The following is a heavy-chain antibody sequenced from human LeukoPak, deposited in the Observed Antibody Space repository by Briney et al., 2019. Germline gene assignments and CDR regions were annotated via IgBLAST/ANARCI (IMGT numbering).Heavy chain of an antibody. J-gene: IGHJ4*02. CDR2: IRSKTEGETK. D-gene: IGHD1-1*01. CDR1: RITFRNAW. CDR3: ATGVVTGTSR. Sequence: GGSLRLSCAVSRITFRNAWMSWVRQAPGKGLEWVARIRSKTEGETKEYAASVKGRFTISRDDSRSRLYLEMNSLKTEDTAVYYCATGVVTGTSRWGQGTLVTVSS. V-gene: IGHV3-15*01.